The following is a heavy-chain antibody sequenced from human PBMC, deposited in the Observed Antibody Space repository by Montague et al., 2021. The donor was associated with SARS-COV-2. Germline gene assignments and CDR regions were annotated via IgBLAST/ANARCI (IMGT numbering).Heavy chain of an antibody. CDR1: GFSLSTSGMC. D-gene: IGHD6-13*01. CDR2: IDWDDDK. J-gene: IGHJ6*03. V-gene: IGHV2-70*11. CDR3: ARVSSSWSQDYYYYMDV. Sequence: PALVKPTQTLTLTCTSSGFSLSTSGMCVSWIRQPPGKVLEWLARIDWDDDKYYSTSLKTRLTISKDTSKNQVVLTMTNMDPVDAATYYCARVSSSWSQDYYYYMDVWGKGTTVTVSS.